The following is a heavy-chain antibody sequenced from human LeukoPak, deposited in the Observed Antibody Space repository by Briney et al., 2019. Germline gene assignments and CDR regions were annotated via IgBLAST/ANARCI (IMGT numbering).Heavy chain of an antibody. CDR2: ISSSSSYI. CDR1: GFTFSSYS. D-gene: IGHD6-13*01. J-gene: IGHJ3*02. Sequence: KPGGSLRLSCAASGFTFSSYSMNWVRQAPGKGLEWVSSISSSSSYIYYADSVKGRFTISRDNAKNSLYLQMNSLRAEDTAVYYCARAYSSSWHDAFDIWGQGTMVTASS. CDR3: ARAYSSSWHDAFDI. V-gene: IGHV3-21*01.